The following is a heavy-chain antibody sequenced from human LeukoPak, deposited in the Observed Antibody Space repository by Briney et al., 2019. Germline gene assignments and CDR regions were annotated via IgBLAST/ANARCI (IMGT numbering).Heavy chain of an antibody. CDR1: GFTFSNAW. V-gene: IGHV3-15*01. J-gene: IGHJ4*02. CDR3: TTLRIVGATIPDY. Sequence: PGGSLRLSCAASGFTFSNAWMSWVRQAPGKGLEWVGRIKSKTDGGTTDYAAPVKGRFTISRDDSKNTLYLQMNSLKTEDTAVYYCTTLRIVGATIPDYWGQGALVTVSS. CDR2: IKSKTDGGTT. D-gene: IGHD1-26*01.